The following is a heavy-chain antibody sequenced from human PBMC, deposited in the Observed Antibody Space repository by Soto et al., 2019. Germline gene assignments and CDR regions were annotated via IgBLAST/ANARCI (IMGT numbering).Heavy chain of an antibody. D-gene: IGHD4-17*01. Sequence: QVQLVESGGGVVQPGRSLRLSCAASGFTFSSYAMHWVRQAPGKGLEWVAVISYDGSNKYYADSVKGRFTISRDNSKNTLYLQMNSLRAEDTAVYYCARDRGDYGDYVYYYYGMDVWGQGTTVTVSS. CDR3: ARDRGDYGDYVYYYYGMDV. V-gene: IGHV3-30-3*01. CDR2: ISYDGSNK. CDR1: GFTFSSYA. J-gene: IGHJ6*02.